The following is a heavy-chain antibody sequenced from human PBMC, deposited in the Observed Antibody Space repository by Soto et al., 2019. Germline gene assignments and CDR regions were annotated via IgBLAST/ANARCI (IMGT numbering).Heavy chain of an antibody. CDR1: GFTFSSYA. D-gene: IGHD3-9*01. CDR3: ARDQGRYFDWSSQTGDYYGMDV. J-gene: IGHJ6*02. CDR2: ISYDGSNK. Sequence: GGSLRLSCAASGFTFSSYAMHWVRQAPGKGLEWVAVISYDGSNKYYADSVKGRFTISRDNSKNTLYLQMNSLRAEDTAVYYCARDQGRYFDWSSQTGDYYGMDVWGQGTTVTVSS. V-gene: IGHV3-30-3*01.